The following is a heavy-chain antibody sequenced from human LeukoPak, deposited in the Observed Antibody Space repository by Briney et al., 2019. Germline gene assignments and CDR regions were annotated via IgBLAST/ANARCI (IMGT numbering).Heavy chain of an antibody. V-gene: IGHV3-7*01. CDR1: GFTFSGYW. Sequence: GGSLRLSCAASGFTFSGYWMSWLRQAPGKGLEWVANIKEDGSEKYYVDSVKGRFTISRDNAKNSLYLQMNSLRAEDTAVYYCARRKLAAAGKGVDYWGQGTLVTVSS. D-gene: IGHD6-13*01. CDR3: ARRKLAAAGKGVDY. J-gene: IGHJ4*02. CDR2: IKEDGSEK.